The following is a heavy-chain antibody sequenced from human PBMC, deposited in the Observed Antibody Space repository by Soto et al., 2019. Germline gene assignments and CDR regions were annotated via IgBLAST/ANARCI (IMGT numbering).Heavy chain of an antibody. CDR1: GFTFSSYA. J-gene: IGHJ4*02. V-gene: IGHV3-23*01. D-gene: IGHD3-3*01. CDR3: AKETFGVVIIPYYFDY. Sequence: PGGSLRLSCAASGFTFSSYAMSWVRQAPGKGLEWVSAISGSGGSTYYADSVKGRFTISRDNSKNTLYLQMNSLRAEDTAVYYCAKETFGVVIIPYYFDYWGQGTLVTVSS. CDR2: ISGSGGST.